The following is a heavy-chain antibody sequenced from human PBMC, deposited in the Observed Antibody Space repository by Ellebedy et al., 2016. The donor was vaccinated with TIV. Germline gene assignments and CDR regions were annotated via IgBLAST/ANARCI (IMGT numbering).Heavy chain of an antibody. V-gene: IGHV1-18*01. CDR2: ISAYTGYAYTGYT. D-gene: IGHD1-1*01. CDR3: ATPFNGDDENYYFHAMEV. Sequence: ASVKVSXXASGYTFNRYGISWVRQAPGQGLEWMGWISAYTGYAYTGYTKYAQKLQGRVTMTADESTSTAYMELSSLRSEDTAVYYCATPFNGDDENYYFHAMEVWGQGTTVTVSS. CDR1: GYTFNRYG. J-gene: IGHJ6*02.